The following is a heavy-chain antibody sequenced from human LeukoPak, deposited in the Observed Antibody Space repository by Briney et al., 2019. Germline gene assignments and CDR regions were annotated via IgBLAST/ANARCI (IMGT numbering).Heavy chain of an antibody. Sequence: GGSLRLSCAASGFTFRDYWMSWVRQAPGNGLEWVANINQDGSEKYYVDSVKGRFTISRDNAKNSLFLQMNSLRAEDTAVYYCARGEFGSSWALNWFDPWGQGTLVTVSS. J-gene: IGHJ5*02. V-gene: IGHV3-7*01. CDR3: ARGEFGSSWALNWFDP. CDR2: INQDGSEK. CDR1: GFTFRDYW. D-gene: IGHD6-13*01.